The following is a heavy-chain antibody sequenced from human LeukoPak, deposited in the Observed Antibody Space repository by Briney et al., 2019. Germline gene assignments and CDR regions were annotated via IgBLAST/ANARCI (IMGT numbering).Heavy chain of an antibody. D-gene: IGHD3-9*01. CDR1: GFTFSNYA. CDR2: ISGSGGST. J-gene: IGHJ4*02. CDR3: AKLGILTGHYYFGY. Sequence: GGSLRLSCAASGFTFSNYAMSWVRQAPGKGLEWVSVISGSGGSTYYADSVKGRFTISRDNSKNTLYLQMNSLRAEDTAVYYCAKLGILTGHYYFGYWGQGTLLTVSS. V-gene: IGHV3-23*01.